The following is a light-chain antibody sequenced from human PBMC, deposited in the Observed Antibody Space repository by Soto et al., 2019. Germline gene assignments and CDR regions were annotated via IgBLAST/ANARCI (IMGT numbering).Light chain of an antibody. V-gene: IGKV1-5*03. CDR1: KSISRW. Sequence: QLTQSPSTLAALVGDRVAITCQASKSISRWLAWYQQKPGKAPKLMIYEASSLESGVPSPFSGSGSGTEFTLTISSLQPDDFATYYCQQYATYPWTFGQGTKVDIK. CDR3: QQYATYPWT. J-gene: IGKJ1*01. CDR2: EAS.